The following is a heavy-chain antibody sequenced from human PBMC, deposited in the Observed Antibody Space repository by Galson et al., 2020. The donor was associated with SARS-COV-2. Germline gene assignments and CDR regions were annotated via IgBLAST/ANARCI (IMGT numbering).Heavy chain of an antibody. J-gene: IGHJ6*02. CDR1: GFTFSSYG. V-gene: IGHV3-33*01. D-gene: IGHD6-19*01. CDR3: VRDGPHSSGWYGLGYYYYGMDV. CDR2: IWYDGSNK. Sequence: TGGSLRLSCAASGFTFSSYGMHWVRQAPGKGLEWVAVIWYDGSNKYYADSVKGRFTISRDNSKNTLYLQMNSLRAEDTAVYYCVRDGPHSSGWYGLGYYYYGMDVWGQGTTVTVSS.